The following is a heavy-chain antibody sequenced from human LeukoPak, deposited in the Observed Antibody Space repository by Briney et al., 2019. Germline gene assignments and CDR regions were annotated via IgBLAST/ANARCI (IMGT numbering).Heavy chain of an antibody. CDR1: GGSISSYY. Sequence: PSGTLSLTCTVSGGSISSYYWSWIRQPPGKGVEWIGYIYYSGSTNYNPSLKSRVTISVDTSKNQFSLKLSSVTAADTAVYYCARDSSGYYWFDPWGQGTLVTVSS. V-gene: IGHV4-59*01. CDR2: IYYSGST. CDR3: ARDSSGYYWFDP. J-gene: IGHJ5*02. D-gene: IGHD3-22*01.